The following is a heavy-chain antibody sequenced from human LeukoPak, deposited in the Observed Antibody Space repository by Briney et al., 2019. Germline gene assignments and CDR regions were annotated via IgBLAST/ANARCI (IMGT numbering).Heavy chain of an antibody. CDR1: GGTFSSYA. CDR3: ARDREGYCSGGSCNYYLDY. V-gene: IGHV1-69*13. D-gene: IGHD2-15*01. CDR2: IIPIFGTA. Sequence: ASVKVSCKASGGTFSSYAISWVRQAPGQGLEWMGGIIPIFGTANYAQKFQGRVTITADESTSTAYMELSSLRSEDTAVYYCARDREGYCSGGSCNYYLDYWGQGTLVTVSS. J-gene: IGHJ4*02.